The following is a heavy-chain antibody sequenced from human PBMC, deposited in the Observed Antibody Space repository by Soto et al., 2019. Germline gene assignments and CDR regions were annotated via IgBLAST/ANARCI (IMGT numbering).Heavy chain of an antibody. CDR2: IHYSGST. V-gene: IGHV4-61*01. CDR1: GGSVSSTSYY. Sequence: LSLTCTVSGGSVSSTSYYWTWIRQPPGKGLEWIGYIHYSGSTNYNPSLQSRVTISVDTSRNHFSLELTSVTAADTAVYYCARACEHLQVDYCGQGALVTVSS. CDR3: ARACEHLQVDY. J-gene: IGHJ4*02.